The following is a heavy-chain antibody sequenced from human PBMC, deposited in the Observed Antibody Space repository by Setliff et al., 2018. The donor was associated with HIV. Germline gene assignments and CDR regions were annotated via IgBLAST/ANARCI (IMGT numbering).Heavy chain of an antibody. D-gene: IGHD3-22*01. CDR1: GGSISSGSYY. V-gene: IGHV4-61*02. J-gene: IGHJ6*03. CDR2: IYTSGST. CDR3: ARTYYYDSSGYYGYYYYYYMDV. Sequence: PSETLSLTCTVSGGSISSGSYYWSWIRQPAGKGLEWIGRIYTSGSTNYNPSLKSRVTISVDTSKNQFSLKLSSVTAADTAVYYCARTYYYDSSGYYGYYYYYYMDVWGKGTTVTVSS.